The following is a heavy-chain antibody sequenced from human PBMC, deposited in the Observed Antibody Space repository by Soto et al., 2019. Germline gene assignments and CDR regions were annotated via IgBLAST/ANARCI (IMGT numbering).Heavy chain of an antibody. V-gene: IGHV5-10-1*01. Sequence: GAAQKSSCEGCGYSFSSYWRSWERQMPGKGLEWMGRIDPSDSYTNYSPSFQGHVTISADKSISTAYLQWSSLKASDTAMYYCARTVGATENWFDPWGQGTLVTVSS. CDR1: GYSFSSYW. CDR3: ARTVGATENWFDP. J-gene: IGHJ5*02. CDR2: IDPSDSYT. D-gene: IGHD1-26*01.